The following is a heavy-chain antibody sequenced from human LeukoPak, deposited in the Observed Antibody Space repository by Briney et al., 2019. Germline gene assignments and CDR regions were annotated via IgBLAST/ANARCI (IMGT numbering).Heavy chain of an antibody. V-gene: IGHV3-43D*03. CDR3: AKGQLYYDILTGAFDFDY. CDR1: GFTFDDYT. Sequence: PGGSLRPSCAASGFTFDDYTMHWVRQAPGKGLEWVSLISWDGGSTYYADSVKGRFTISRDNSKNSLYLQMNSLRAEDTALYYCAKGQLYYDILTGAFDFDYWGQGTLVTVSS. D-gene: IGHD3-9*01. J-gene: IGHJ4*02. CDR2: ISWDGGST.